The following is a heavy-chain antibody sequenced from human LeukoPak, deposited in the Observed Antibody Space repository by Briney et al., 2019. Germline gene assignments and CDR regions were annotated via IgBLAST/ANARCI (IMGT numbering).Heavy chain of an antibody. D-gene: IGHD2-2*01. CDR2: IYYSGST. CDR1: GGSISSGGYY. V-gene: IGHV4-31*03. CDR3: ARAGYCSSTSCIMFDY. J-gene: IGHJ4*02. Sequence: SQTLSLTCTVSGGSISSGGYYWSWIRQHPGKGLEWIGYIYYSGSTYCNPSLKSRVTISVDTSKNQSSLKLSSVTAADTAVYYCARAGYCSSTSCIMFDYWGQGTLVTVSS.